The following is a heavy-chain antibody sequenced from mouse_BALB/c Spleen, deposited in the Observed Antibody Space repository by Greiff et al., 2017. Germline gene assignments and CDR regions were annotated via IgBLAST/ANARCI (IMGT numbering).Heavy chain of an antibody. Sequence: EVMLVESGGGLVQPGGSLKLSCAASGFTFSSYGMSWVRQTPDKRLELVATINSNGGSTYYPDSVKGRFTISRDNAKNTLYLQMSSLRSEDTAMYYCARGDYTGYDAMDYWGQGTSVTVSA. CDR2: INSNGGST. V-gene: IGHV5-6-3*01. CDR1: GFTFSSYG. D-gene: IGHD2-4*01. CDR3: ARGDYTGYDAMDY. J-gene: IGHJ4*01.